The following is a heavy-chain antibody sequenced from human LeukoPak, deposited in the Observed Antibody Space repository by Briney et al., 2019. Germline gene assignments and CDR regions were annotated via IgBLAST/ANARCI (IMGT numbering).Heavy chain of an antibody. CDR3: ARDLEDSSGWQGGFDY. CDR1: GGSFSGYY. V-gene: IGHV4-34*01. CDR2: INHSGST. D-gene: IGHD6-19*01. J-gene: IGHJ4*02. Sequence: SETLSLTCAVYGGSFSGYYWSWIRQPPGKGLEWIGEINHSGSTNYNPSLKSRVTISVDTSKNQFSLKLSSVTAADTAVYYCARDLEDSSGWQGGFDYWGQGTLVTVSS.